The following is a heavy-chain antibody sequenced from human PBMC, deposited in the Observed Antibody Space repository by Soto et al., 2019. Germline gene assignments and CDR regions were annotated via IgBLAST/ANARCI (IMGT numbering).Heavy chain of an antibody. D-gene: IGHD3-22*01. Sequence: QVHMVQSGAEVKRPGASVKVSCKASGYIFTNYNIHWVRQAPGQGLEWMGTINPSGGSRKYAQKFQDRVTMNRDTSTRTVSMELGSLTSEDSAVYYCARGYFDSSAYSYFDIWGQGTLVTVSS. J-gene: IGHJ4*02. CDR1: GYIFTNYN. V-gene: IGHV1-46*01. CDR3: ARGYFDSSAYSYFDI. CDR2: INPSGGSR.